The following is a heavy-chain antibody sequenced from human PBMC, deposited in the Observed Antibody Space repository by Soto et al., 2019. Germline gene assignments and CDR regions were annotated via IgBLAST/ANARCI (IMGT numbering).Heavy chain of an antibody. CDR1: GDSISSDKW. CDR2: IHHSGRT. D-gene: IGHD2-21*02. CDR3: ARGGDWQFDY. J-gene: IGHJ4*02. Sequence: QVQLQESGPGLVKPSGTLSLTCAVSGDSISSDKWWSWVRQPPGKGLEWIGEIHHSGRTNYNPSLKSRVNILVEKFKNQVSLELSSMTAADTAVYYCARGGDWQFDYWGQGTLVTVSS. V-gene: IGHV4-4*02.